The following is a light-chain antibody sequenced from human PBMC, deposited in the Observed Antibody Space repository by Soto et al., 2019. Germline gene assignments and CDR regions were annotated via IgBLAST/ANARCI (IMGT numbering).Light chain of an antibody. Sequence: EIVLTQSPGTLSVSPWERATMSCRASQSVSNNYLAWYQQKPGQAPRLLIYGASNRATGIPDRFSGSGSGTDFTLTISRLEPEDFAVYYCQQYGSSGTFGQGTKVDIK. V-gene: IGKV3-20*01. CDR1: QSVSNNY. CDR3: QQYGSSGT. J-gene: IGKJ1*01. CDR2: GAS.